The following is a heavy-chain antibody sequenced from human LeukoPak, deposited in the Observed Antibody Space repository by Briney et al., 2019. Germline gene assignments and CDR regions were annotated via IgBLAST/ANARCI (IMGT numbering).Heavy chain of an antibody. V-gene: IGHV4-34*01. D-gene: IGHD3-22*01. CDR1: GGSFSGYY. J-gene: IGHJ4*02. CDR3: ARGVGSDSSGYYYFDY. CDR2: INHSGST. Sequence: PSETLSLTCAVYGGSFSGYYWSWIRQPPGRGLECIGEINHSGSTNYNPSLKSRVTISVDTSKNQFSLKLSSVTAADTAVYYCARGVGSDSSGYYYFDYWGQGTLVTVSS.